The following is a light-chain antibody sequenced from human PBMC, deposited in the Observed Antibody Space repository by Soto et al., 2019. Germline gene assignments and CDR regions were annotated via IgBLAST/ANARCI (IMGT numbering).Light chain of an antibody. CDR3: QQANSFPLT. Sequence: DIQVTQSPSSVSASVGDRVTITCRASQDINNWLAWYQQKPGKAPKLLIYTTSNLQSGGPSRFSGSGSGTDFTXTISSLQPEDFATYYCQQANSFPLTXGXG. CDR1: QDINNW. V-gene: IGKV1D-12*01. J-gene: IGKJ4*01. CDR2: TTS.